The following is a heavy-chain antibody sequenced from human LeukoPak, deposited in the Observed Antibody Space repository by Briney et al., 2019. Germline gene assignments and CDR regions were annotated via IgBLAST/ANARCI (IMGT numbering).Heavy chain of an antibody. CDR3: AGRPPYCSSTSCYGFDP. CDR1: GTTFTSNW. CDR2: IVPSDSYT. D-gene: IGHD2-2*01. V-gene: IGHV5-10-1*01. J-gene: IGHJ5*02. Sequence: GESLRISCKGSGTTFTSNWISWVGKLPGKGREGRGRIVPSDSYTNYSPSFQGHVTISADKSISTAYPQWSSLKASDTAMYYCAGRPPYCSSTSCYGFDPWGQGTLVTVSS.